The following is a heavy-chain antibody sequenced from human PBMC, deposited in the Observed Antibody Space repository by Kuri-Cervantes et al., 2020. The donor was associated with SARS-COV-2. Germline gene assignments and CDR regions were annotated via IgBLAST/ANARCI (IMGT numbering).Heavy chain of an antibody. CDR3: AKDPSLYDSSGYYYSSYFDY. CDR2: INAGNGNT. D-gene: IGHD3-22*01. CDR1: GYTFTSYA. V-gene: IGHV1-3*01. Sequence: GESLKISCKASGYTFTSYAMHWVRQAPGQRLEWMGWINAGNGNTKYSQKFQGRVTITRDTSASTAYMELSSLRSEDTAVYYCAKDPSLYDSSGYYYSSYFDYWGQGTLVTVSS. J-gene: IGHJ4*02.